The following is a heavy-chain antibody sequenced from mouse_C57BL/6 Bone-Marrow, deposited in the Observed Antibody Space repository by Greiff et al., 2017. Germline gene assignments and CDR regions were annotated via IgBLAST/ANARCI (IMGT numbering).Heavy chain of an antibody. CDR2: IDPSDSYT. Sequence: VQLQQPGAELVMPGASVKLSCKASGYTFTSYWMHWVKQRPGQGLEWIGEIDPSDSYTNYNQKFKGKSTLTVDKSSSTAYMQLSSLTSEDSAVYYWITTVVDPDRYFDVWGTGTTVTVSS. J-gene: IGHJ1*03. V-gene: IGHV1-69*01. D-gene: IGHD1-1*01. CDR3: ITTVVDPDRYFDV. CDR1: GYTFTSYW.